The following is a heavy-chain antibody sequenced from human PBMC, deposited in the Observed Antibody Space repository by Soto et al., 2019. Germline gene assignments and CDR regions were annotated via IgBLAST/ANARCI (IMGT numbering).Heavy chain of an antibody. J-gene: IGHJ4*02. V-gene: IGHV3-53*02. CDR1: GFTVSTNY. D-gene: IGHD3-22*01. CDR3: ARSTSSGYYYY. Sequence: EVQLVETGGGLIQPGGSLRLSCAASGFTVSTNYMSWVRQAPGKGLEWVSGICSGDSTSYADSVKGRFTISKDNSKNTLYLQMNSLRAEDTAVYYCARSTSSGYYYYWGQGTLVTVSS. CDR2: ICSGDST.